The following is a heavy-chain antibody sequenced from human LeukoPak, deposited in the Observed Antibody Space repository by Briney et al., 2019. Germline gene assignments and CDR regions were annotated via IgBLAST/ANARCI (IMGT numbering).Heavy chain of an antibody. CDR2: ISTSSSSK. V-gene: IGHV3-21*01. J-gene: IGHJ4*02. D-gene: IGHD3-9*01. Sequence: AGGSLRLSCAVSGFTFSSYRMSWVRQAPGKGREWVSSISTSSSSKYYSDSVKGRFTVSRDNATNSLDLQMNSLRAEDTAVYYCARWDDLFLIDFWGQGTLVTVSS. CDR1: GFTFSSYR. CDR3: ARWDDLFLIDF.